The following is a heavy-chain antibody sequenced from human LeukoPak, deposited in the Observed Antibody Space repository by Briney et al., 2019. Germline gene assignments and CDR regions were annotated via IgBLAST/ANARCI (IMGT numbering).Heavy chain of an antibody. J-gene: IGHJ6*02. Sequence: GESLKISCEGSGYTFSEYWVAWVRQMPGKGLEWMGIIYPGDSDTRYSPSFQGLLTLSADKSINTAYLQWNSLKASDTAMYYCARFHYYYDMDVWGQGTTVTVSS. CDR3: ARFHYYYDMDV. V-gene: IGHV5-51*01. CDR2: IYPGDSDT. D-gene: IGHD3-10*01. CDR1: GYTFSEYW.